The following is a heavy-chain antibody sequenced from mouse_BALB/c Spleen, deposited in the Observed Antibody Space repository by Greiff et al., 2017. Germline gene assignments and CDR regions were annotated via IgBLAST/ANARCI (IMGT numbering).Heavy chain of an antibody. V-gene: IGHV5-17*02. CDR1: GFTFSSFG. CDR3: ARGTLSQSPYYFDY. D-gene: IGHD6-2*01. Sequence: EVKLMESGGGLVQPGGSRKLSCAASGFTFSSFGMHWVRQAPEKGLEWVAYISSGSSTIYYADTVKGRFTISRDNPKNTLFLQMTSLRSEDTAMYYCARGTLSQSPYYFDYWGQGTTLTVSS. CDR2: ISSGSSTI. J-gene: IGHJ2*01.